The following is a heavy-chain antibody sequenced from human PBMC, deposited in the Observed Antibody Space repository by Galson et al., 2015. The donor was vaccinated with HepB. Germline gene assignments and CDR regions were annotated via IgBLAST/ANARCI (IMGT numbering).Heavy chain of an antibody. CDR1: GFTFSSYG. CDR2: IKQDGSEK. CDR3: ARDGDIVVVVAATGNFDY. V-gene: IGHV3-7*01. D-gene: IGHD2-15*01. J-gene: IGHJ4*02. Sequence: SLRLSCAASGFTFSSYGMSWVRQAPGKGLEWVANIKQDGSEKYYVDSVKGRFTISRDNAKNSLYLQMNSLRAEDTAVYYCARDGDIVVVVAATGNFDYWGQGTLVTVSS.